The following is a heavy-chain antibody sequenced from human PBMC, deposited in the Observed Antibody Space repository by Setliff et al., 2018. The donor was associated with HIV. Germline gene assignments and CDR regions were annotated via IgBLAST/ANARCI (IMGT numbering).Heavy chain of an antibody. CDR3: ARDREESLWFGDLHYMDV. D-gene: IGHD3-10*01. V-gene: IGHV3-33*01. J-gene: IGHJ6*03. Sequence: LRLSCAASGFTFTRYGMHWVRQAPGKGLEWVALILSDGSDKYYADSVKGRFTISRDNSKNTLYVQMNSLRAEDTAAYYCARDREESLWFGDLHYMDVWGKGTTVTVSS. CDR2: ILSDGSDK. CDR1: GFTFTRYG.